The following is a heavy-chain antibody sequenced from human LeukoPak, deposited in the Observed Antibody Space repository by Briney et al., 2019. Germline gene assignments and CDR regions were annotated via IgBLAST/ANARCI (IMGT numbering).Heavy chain of an antibody. CDR2: IRYDGSNK. D-gene: IGHD3-10*01. V-gene: IGHV3-30*02. Sequence: GGSLRLSCAASGFTFSSYGMHWVRQAPGKGLEWVAFIRYDGSNKYYADSVKGRFTISRDNSKNTLYLQMNSLRAEDTAVYYCAKDMRDYYYGSGSFPLDYWGQGTLVTVAS. CDR1: GFTFSSYG. J-gene: IGHJ4*02. CDR3: AKDMRDYYYGSGSFPLDY.